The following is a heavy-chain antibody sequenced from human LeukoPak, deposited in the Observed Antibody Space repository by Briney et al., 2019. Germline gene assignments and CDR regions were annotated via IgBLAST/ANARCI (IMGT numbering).Heavy chain of an antibody. Sequence: SVKVSFKASGGTFSSYAISWVRQAPGQGLEWMGGIIPIFGTANYAQKLQGRVTITTDESTSTAYMELSSLRSEDTAVYYCARVEWELQAAFDIWGQGTMVTVSS. CDR2: IIPIFGTA. V-gene: IGHV1-69*05. J-gene: IGHJ3*02. CDR3: ARVEWELQAAFDI. D-gene: IGHD1-26*01. CDR1: GGTFSSYA.